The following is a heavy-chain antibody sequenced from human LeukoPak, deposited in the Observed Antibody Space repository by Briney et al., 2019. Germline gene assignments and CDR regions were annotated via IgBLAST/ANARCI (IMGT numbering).Heavy chain of an antibody. CDR2: ISDIGSI. Sequence: ETSETLSLTCTVSGGSISSYYWSWIRQPPGKGLEWIAYISDIGSINYNPSLKSRVTISLETSKNQFSLKLSSVTAADTAVYYCASRTMFYGGDFDYWGQGTLVTVSS. CDR1: GGSISSYY. CDR3: ASRTMFYGGDFDY. J-gene: IGHJ4*02. D-gene: IGHD4-23*01. V-gene: IGHV4-59*12.